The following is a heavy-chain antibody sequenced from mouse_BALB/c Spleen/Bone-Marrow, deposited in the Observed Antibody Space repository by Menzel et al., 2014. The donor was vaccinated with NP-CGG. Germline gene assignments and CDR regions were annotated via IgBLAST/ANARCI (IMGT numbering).Heavy chain of an antibody. D-gene: IGHD2-3*01. CDR2: IRNKANGYTT. CDR3: ARYDGYSDNAMDY. V-gene: IGHV7-3*02. Sequence: EVMLVESGGGLVQPGSSLRLSCATSGFTFTDYYMNWVRQPPGKALEWLGFIRNKANGYTTEFSASVKGRFTISGDNSQSILYLQMNTLRAEDSATYYCARYDGYSDNAMDYWGQGTSVTVSS. J-gene: IGHJ4*01. CDR1: GFTFTDYY.